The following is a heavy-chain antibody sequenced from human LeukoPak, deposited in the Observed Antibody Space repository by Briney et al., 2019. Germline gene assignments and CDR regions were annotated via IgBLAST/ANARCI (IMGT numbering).Heavy chain of an antibody. D-gene: IGHD5-12*01. V-gene: IGHV1-69*04. CDR3: VRLRDGYNPYYFDY. J-gene: IGHJ4*02. CDR2: IIPILGIA. Sequence: ASVKVSCKASGGTFSSYAISWVRQAPGQGLEWMGRIIPILGIANYAQKFQGRVTMTTDTSTSTAYMELRSLRSDDTAVYYCVRLRDGYNPYYFDYWGQGTLVTVSS. CDR1: GGTFSSYA.